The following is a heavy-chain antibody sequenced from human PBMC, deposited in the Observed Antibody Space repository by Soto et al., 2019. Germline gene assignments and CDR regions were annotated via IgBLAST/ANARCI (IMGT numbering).Heavy chain of an antibody. CDR2: INPNSGGT. CDR3: ARDSQQLVPRYAFDI. V-gene: IGHV1-2*04. Sequence: ASVKVSCKASGYTFTGYYMHWVQQAPGQGLEWMGWINPNSGGTNYAQKFQGWVTMTRDTSISTAYMELSRLRSDDTAVYYCARDSQQLVPRYAFDIWGQGTMVTVSS. J-gene: IGHJ3*02. D-gene: IGHD6-13*01. CDR1: GYTFTGYY.